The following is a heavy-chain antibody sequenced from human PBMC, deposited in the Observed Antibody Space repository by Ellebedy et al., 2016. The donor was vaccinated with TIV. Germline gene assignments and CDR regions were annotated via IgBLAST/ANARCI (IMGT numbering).Heavy chain of an antibody. Sequence: ASVKVSCKASGYTFIGYYIYWLRQVPGQGLEWMGWINPNSGGTNYAQKFQGRVTMTRDTSISTAYMELSRLRSDDTAVYYCARGGSGSYPDPVDYWGQGTLVTVSS. CDR2: INPNSGGT. CDR3: ARGGSGSYPDPVDY. J-gene: IGHJ4*02. D-gene: IGHD1-26*01. V-gene: IGHV1-2*02. CDR1: GYTFIGYY.